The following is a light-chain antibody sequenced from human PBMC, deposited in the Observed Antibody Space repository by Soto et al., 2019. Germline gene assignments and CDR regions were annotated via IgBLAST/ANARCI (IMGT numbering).Light chain of an antibody. CDR2: AAS. Sequence: DIQMTQSPSSLSASVGDRVTISCGASQSISSFLNWYQVIPGKAPKLLIFAASTLQGGVPSRFSGSGSGTDFTLTISSLQPEDFATYYCQQSYNAPRTFGQGTKVDIK. V-gene: IGKV1-39*01. CDR1: QSISSF. CDR3: QQSYNAPRT. J-gene: IGKJ2*01.